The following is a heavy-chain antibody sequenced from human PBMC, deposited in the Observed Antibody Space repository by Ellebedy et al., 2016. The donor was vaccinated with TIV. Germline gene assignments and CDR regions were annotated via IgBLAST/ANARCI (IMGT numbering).Heavy chain of an antibody. V-gene: IGHV3-11*01. D-gene: IGHD3-3*01. CDR3: ARGSDYMDV. J-gene: IGHJ6*03. Sequence: GESLKISCAASGFTFLDHYMSWIRQAPGKGLEWISYISSSGITTHYADSAKGRFTISRDNVKNSLILEMNSLRAEDTAVNYCARGSDYMDVWGKGTTVTVSS. CDR1: GFTFLDHY. CDR2: ISSSGITT.